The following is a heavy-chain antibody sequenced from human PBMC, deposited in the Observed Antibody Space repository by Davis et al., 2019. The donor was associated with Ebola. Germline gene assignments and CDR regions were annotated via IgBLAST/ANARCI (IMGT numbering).Heavy chain of an antibody. D-gene: IGHD2/OR15-2a*01. J-gene: IGHJ4*02. Sequence: GGSLRLSCAASGFTFSTYAMGWVRQAPGKGLEWVSDISSGGGAPYYADSVKGRFTISRDNSKNTLYLQMNSLRAEDTAVYYCAKDSVRDHFDYWGQGTLVTVSS. CDR2: ISSGGGAP. CDR1: GFTFSTYA. CDR3: AKDSVRDHFDY. V-gene: IGHV3-23*01.